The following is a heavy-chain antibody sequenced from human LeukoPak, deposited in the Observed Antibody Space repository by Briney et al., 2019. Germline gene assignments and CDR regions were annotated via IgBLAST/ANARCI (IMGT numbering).Heavy chain of an antibody. CDR1: GASISSSY. CDR3: ARETSQKGAHYMDV. Sequence: SDTLSLTCTVSGASISSSYWSWIRQPPGKGLEWIGYIYYSGSTNYNPSLKSRLTISVDTSKNQFSLKLSSVTAADTAVYYCARETSQKGAHYMDVWGKGTTVTTSS. D-gene: IGHD3-16*01. CDR2: IYYSGST. V-gene: IGHV4-59*01. J-gene: IGHJ6*03.